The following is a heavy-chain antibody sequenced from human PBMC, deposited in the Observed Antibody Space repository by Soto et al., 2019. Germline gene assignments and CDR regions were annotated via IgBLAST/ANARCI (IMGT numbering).Heavy chain of an antibody. CDR2: MNPNSGNT. D-gene: IGHD6-13*01. V-gene: IGHV1-8*01. J-gene: IGHJ4*02. CDR3: ARGPESSNYFDY. CDR1: GYTFTSYD. Sequence: ASVKVSCKASGYTFTSYDINWVRQATGQGLEWMGWMNPNSGNTGYAQKFQGRVTMTRKTSISTAYMELSSLRSEDTAVYYCARGPESSNYFDYWGQGTLVTVSS.